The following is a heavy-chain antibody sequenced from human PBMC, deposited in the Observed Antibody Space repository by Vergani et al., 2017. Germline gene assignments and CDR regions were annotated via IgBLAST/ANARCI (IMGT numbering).Heavy chain of an antibody. D-gene: IGHD1-20*01. V-gene: IGHV4-4*02. J-gene: IGHJ6*02. CDR3: ARFLTGTTIYYYYGMDV. Sequence: QVQLQESGPGLVKPSGTLSLTCAVSVGSISSSNWWSWVRQPPGKGLEWIGEIYHSGSTNYNPSLKSRVTISVDKSKNQFSMKLSSVTAADTAVYYWARFLTGTTIYYYYGMDVWGQGTTVTVSS. CDR1: VGSISSSNW. CDR2: IYHSGST.